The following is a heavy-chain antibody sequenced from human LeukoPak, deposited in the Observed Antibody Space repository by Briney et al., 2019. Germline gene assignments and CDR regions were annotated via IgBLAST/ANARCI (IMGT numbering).Heavy chain of an antibody. J-gene: IGHJ6*03. CDR1: GFTVSNNY. Sequence: GGSLRLSCAASGFTVSNNYMNWVRQPPGKGLEWVSNIGTSSTTIYYADSVKGRFTISRDNAKNSLYLQMNSLRADDTAVYYCARFAAGGSYYYYMDVWGKGTTVTVSS. V-gene: IGHV3-48*01. D-gene: IGHD6-25*01. CDR2: IGTSSTTI. CDR3: ARFAAGGSYYYYMDV.